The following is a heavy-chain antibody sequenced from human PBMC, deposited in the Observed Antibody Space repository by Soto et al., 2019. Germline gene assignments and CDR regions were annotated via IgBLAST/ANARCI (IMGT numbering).Heavy chain of an antibody. CDR2: INPSGGST. J-gene: IGHJ3*02. Sequence: QVQLVQSGAEVKKPGASVKVSCKASGYTLTSYYMHWVRQAPGQGLEWMGIINPSGGSTSYAQKFQGRVTMTRATYTSTVYMELSGLRSEDTAVYYCARVAAVADAFDIWGQGTMVTVS. D-gene: IGHD6-19*01. CDR1: GYTLTSYY. V-gene: IGHV1-46*03. CDR3: ARVAAVADAFDI.